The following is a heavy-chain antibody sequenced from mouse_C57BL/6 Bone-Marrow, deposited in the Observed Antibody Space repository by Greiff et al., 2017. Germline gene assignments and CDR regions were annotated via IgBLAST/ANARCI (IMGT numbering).Heavy chain of an antibody. CDR3: AGGAEGGYFDV. J-gene: IGHJ1*03. V-gene: IGHV1-72*01. CDR2: INPSSGGT. Sequence: QVQLQQPGAELVKPGASVKLSCKASGYAFTSYWMHWVKQRPGRGLEWIGRINPSSGGTNYNEKFKGKATLTVDKSSSTAYMQLSSLTSEDSAVSYCAGGAEGGYFDVWGTGTTVTVSS. CDR1: GYAFTSYW.